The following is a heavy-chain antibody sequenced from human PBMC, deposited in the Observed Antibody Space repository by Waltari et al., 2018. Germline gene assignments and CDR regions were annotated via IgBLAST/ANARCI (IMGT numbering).Heavy chain of an antibody. CDR3: ARVGYYYDSSGYQALNYYYYYMDV. V-gene: IGHV1-69*04. CDR1: GGTFSSYA. Sequence: QVQLVQSGAEVKKPGSSVKVSCKASGGTFSSYAISWVRQAPGQGLEWMGGIIPILGIANYAQKFQGRVTITADESTSTAYMELSSLRSEDTAVYYCARVGYYYDSSGYQALNYYYYYMDVWGKGTTVTVSS. J-gene: IGHJ6*03. D-gene: IGHD3-22*01. CDR2: IIPILGIA.